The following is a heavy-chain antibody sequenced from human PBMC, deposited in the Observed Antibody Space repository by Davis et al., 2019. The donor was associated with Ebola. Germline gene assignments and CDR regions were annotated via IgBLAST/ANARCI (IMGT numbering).Heavy chain of an antibody. CDR2: ISYDGSNK. J-gene: IGHJ3*02. Sequence: PGGSLRLSCAASGFTFSSYWMSWVRQAPGKGLEWVAVISYDGSNKYYADSVKGRFTISRDNSKNTLYLQMNSLRAEDTAVYYCAKRMGDHPRAFDIWGQGTMVTVSS. CDR1: GFTFSSYW. D-gene: IGHD2-21*02. CDR3: AKRMGDHPRAFDI. V-gene: IGHV3-30*18.